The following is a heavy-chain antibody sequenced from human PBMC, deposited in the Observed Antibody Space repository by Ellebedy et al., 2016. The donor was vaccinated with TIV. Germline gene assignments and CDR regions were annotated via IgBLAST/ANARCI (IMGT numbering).Heavy chain of an antibody. CDR1: GFAFSSNG. D-gene: IGHD3-3*01. CDR3: ARLWSDRVVYDFWSGYYPYYFDY. J-gene: IGHJ4*02. V-gene: IGHV3-23*01. CDR2: ISDSGYT. Sequence: GESLKISCAASGFAFSSNGMSWVRQTPGKGLEWVSGISDSGYTDYADSVKGRFTISRDNSKNTLYLQMNSLRAEDTAVYYCARLWSDRVVYDFWSGYYPYYFDYWGQGTLVTVSS.